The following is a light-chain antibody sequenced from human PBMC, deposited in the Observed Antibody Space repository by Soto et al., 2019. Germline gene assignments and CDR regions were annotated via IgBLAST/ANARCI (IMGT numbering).Light chain of an antibody. Sequence: AIRMTQSPYSISASTGDRVTITCRASQGISSYLAWYQQKPGKAPKLLIYAASTLQSGVPSRFSGSGSGTDFTLTISCLQSEDFATYYCQQYYSYPRTFGQGTKVDIK. CDR2: AAS. CDR1: QGISSY. V-gene: IGKV1-8*01. CDR3: QQYYSYPRT. J-gene: IGKJ1*01.